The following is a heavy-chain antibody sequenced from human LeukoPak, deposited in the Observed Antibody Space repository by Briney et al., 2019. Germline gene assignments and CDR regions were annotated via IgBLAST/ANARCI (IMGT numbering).Heavy chain of an antibody. CDR3: ARHVGGDSSSWYVGRIDY. Sequence: GESLKISCKGSGYSFTSYWIGWVRQMPGKGLEWMGIIYPGDSDTRYSPSFQGQVTISADKPISTAYLQWSSLKASDTAMYYCARHVGGDSSSWYVGRIDYWGQGTLVTVSS. D-gene: IGHD6-13*01. J-gene: IGHJ4*02. CDR2: IYPGDSDT. CDR1: GYSFTSYW. V-gene: IGHV5-51*01.